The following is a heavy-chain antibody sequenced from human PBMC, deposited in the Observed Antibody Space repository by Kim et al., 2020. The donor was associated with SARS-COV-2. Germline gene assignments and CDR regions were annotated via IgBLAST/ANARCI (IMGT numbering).Heavy chain of an antibody. CDR2: IITSNGYT. J-gene: IGHJ4*02. Sequence: GGSLRLSCAASGFTFSDDFMSWIRQAPGKGLEWVSYIITSNGYTDYADSVRGRFTVSRDNAKNSLYLQMNSLRAEDTALYYCARSPRPGPGTKDYGRPVGFWGGGTPVTVSS. V-gene: IGHV3-11*03. CDR1: GFTFSDDF. CDR3: ARSPRPGPGTKDYGRPVGF. D-gene: IGHD4-17*01.